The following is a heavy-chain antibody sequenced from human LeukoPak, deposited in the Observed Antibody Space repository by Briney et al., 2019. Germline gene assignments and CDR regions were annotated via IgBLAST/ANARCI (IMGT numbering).Heavy chain of an antibody. V-gene: IGHV4-38-2*02. CDR3: ARVADYYYGMDV. Sequence: TSKTLSLTCTVSGYSISSGYYWGWIRQPPGKGLEWIGSIYHSGSTYYNPSLKSRVTISVDTSKNQFSLKLSSVTAADTAVYYCARVADYYYGMDVWGQGTTVTVSS. CDR2: IYHSGST. D-gene: IGHD6-25*01. CDR1: GYSISSGYY. J-gene: IGHJ6*02.